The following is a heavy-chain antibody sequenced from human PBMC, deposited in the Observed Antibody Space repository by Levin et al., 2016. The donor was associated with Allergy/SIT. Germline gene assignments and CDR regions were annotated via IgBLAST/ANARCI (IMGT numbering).Heavy chain of an antibody. D-gene: IGHD5-24*01. V-gene: IGHV3-30*03. J-gene: IGHJ4*02. CDR1: GFTFSSYG. CDR3: ARDGGKRQLFSYYIDY. Sequence: GESLKISCAGSGFTFSSYGMHWVRQAPGKGLEWVASISYDGNKEKYTDSVKGRFTISRDNSKSTLYLQMDSLRAEDTAVYYCARDGGKRQLFSYYIDYWGQGTLVTVSS. CDR2: ISYDGNKE.